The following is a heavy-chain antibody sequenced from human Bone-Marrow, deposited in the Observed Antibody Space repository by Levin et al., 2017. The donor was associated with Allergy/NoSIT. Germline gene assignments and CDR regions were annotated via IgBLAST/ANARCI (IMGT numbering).Heavy chain of an antibody. Sequence: GESLKISCAASGFTFSTYEMSWVRQAPGEGLEWISYITSSGSTIYSADSVKGRFTISRDNAKNSLYLQMNSLRVEDTAVYYCARDLDSGNWGFDYWGQGTLVTVSS. CDR1: GFTFSTYE. D-gene: IGHD1-26*01. CDR2: ITSSGSTI. V-gene: IGHV3-48*03. CDR3: ARDLDSGNWGFDY. J-gene: IGHJ4*02.